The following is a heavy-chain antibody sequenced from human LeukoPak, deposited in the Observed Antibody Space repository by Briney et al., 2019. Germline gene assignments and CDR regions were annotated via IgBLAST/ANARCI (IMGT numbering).Heavy chain of an antibody. CDR1: GGTFSSYA. CDR3: ARDVHIPVVVTAFYYGMDV. D-gene: IGHD2-21*02. Sequence: ASVKVSCKASGGTFSSYAISWVRQAPGQGLKWMGGIIPIFGTANYAQKFQGRVTITADESTSTAYMELSSLRSEDTAVYYCARDVHIPVVVTAFYYGMDVWGQGTTVTVSS. V-gene: IGHV1-69*13. CDR2: IIPIFGTA. J-gene: IGHJ6*02.